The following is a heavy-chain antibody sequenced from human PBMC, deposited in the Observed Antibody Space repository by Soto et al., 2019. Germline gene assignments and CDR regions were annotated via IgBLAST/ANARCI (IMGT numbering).Heavy chain of an antibody. CDR3: ARGAMANFDY. V-gene: IGHV1-69*13. Sequence: GXSVKVYCKASGGTFGSQGIAWARQAPGQGLEWMGGFIAMLGTPTYAKKVQGRATISADESLTSSYLELRSLRSEDTGVYFCARGAMANFDYWGQGTVVTVSS. D-gene: IGHD5-18*01. J-gene: IGHJ4*02. CDR1: GGTFGSQG. CDR2: FIAMLGTP.